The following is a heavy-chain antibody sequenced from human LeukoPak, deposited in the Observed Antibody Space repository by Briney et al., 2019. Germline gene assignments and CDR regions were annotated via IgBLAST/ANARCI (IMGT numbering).Heavy chain of an antibody. V-gene: IGHV3-7*01. CDR1: GVTFTDYD. CDR3: ARGRWLVF. D-gene: IGHD6-19*01. CDR2: IKQDGGEK. Sequence: GGSLRLSCAVSGVTFTDYDMGRVRQAPGKGPEWVANIKQDGGEKYYVESVKGRFTISRDNAQNSLYLQMNGLRAEDSAVYYCARGRWLVFRGQGTLVTVSS. J-gene: IGHJ4*02.